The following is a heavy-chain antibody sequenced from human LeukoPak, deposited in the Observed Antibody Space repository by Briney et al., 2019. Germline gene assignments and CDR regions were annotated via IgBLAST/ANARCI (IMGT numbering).Heavy chain of an antibody. CDR2: INPNSGGT. V-gene: IGHV1-2*06. D-gene: IGHD3-22*01. CDR1: GYTFTGQY. CDR3: ARSYSYDSSGYYGAK. Sequence: GASVKVSCKASGYTFTGQYIHWVRQAPGQGPEWMGRINPNSGGTNYAQKFQGRVTMTRDTSISTAYMEVSSLRSDDTAVYYCARSYSYDSSGYYGAKWGQGTLVTVSS. J-gene: IGHJ4*02.